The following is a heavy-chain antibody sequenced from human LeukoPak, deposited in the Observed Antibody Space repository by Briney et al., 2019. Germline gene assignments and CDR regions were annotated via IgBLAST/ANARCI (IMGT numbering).Heavy chain of an antibody. V-gene: IGHV3-74*03. CDR2: INIDGSTT. Sequence: GGSLRLSCAASGFTFSSYWMHWVREVPGKGLVWVSRINIDGSTTTYADSVKGRFTISRDNAKNTLYLKMNGLRAEDTALYYCARVGGSGWYDYWGQGTLVTVSS. CDR1: GFTFSSYW. CDR3: ARVGGSGWYDY. D-gene: IGHD6-19*01. J-gene: IGHJ4*02.